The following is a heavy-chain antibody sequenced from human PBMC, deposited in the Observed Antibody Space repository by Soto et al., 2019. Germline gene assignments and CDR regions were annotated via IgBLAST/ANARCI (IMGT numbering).Heavy chain of an antibody. J-gene: IGHJ5*02. Sequence: EVQLVESGGGLVKPGGSLRLSCAASGFTFSSYSMNWVRQAPGKGLEWVSSISSSSSYIYYADSVKGRFTISRDNAKNSLYLQMNSLRAEDTAVYYCATGGKGYYGSGTNSIEPWGQGTLVTVSS. V-gene: IGHV3-21*01. CDR2: ISSSSSYI. D-gene: IGHD3-10*01. CDR3: ATGGKGYYGSGTNSIEP. CDR1: GFTFSSYS.